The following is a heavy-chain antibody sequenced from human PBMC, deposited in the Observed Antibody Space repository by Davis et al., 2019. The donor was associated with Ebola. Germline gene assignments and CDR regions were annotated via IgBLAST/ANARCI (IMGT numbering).Heavy chain of an antibody. V-gene: IGHV3-48*01. CDR1: GFTFTRYS. D-gene: IGHD5-24*01. CDR3: LAATTTSAY. Sequence: GESLKISCAASGFTFTRYSMNWVRQAPGKGLEWVSYIGPSSSTIYYADSVKGRFTISRDNAKNSLYLQMNSLRADDTAVYYCLAATTTSAYWGQGTLVTVSS. CDR2: IGPSSSTI. J-gene: IGHJ4*02.